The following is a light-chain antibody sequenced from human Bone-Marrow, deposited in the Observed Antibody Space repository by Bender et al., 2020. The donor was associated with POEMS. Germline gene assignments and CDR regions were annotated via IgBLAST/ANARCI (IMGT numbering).Light chain of an antibody. Sequence: QSALTQPASLSGSPGQSITISCTGTSSDVGTYDLVSWYQHHPGKAPKLMIYDVYKRPSGVSNRFSDSKTGNTASLTISGLQAEDEADYHCASYAGDFTLLFCGETRLTVL. J-gene: IGLJ2*01. V-gene: IGLV2-23*01. CDR2: DVY. CDR3: ASYAGDFTLL. CDR1: SSDVGTYDL.